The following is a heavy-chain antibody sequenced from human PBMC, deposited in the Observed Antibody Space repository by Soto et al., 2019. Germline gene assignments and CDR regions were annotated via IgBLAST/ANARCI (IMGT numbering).Heavy chain of an antibody. CDR1: GGSISSSNW. CDR2: IYHSGST. J-gene: IGHJ3*02. V-gene: IGHV4-4*02. CDR3: ARDKGYYYDSSSAFDI. Sequence: PSETLSLTCAVSGGSISSSNWWSWVRQPPGKGLEWIGEIYHSGSTNYNPSLKSRVTISVDKSKNQFSLKLSSVTAADTAVYYCARDKGYYYDSSSAFDIWGQGTMVTVS. D-gene: IGHD3-22*01.